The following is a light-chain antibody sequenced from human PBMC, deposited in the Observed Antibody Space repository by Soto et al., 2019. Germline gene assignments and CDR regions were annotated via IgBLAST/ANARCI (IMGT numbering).Light chain of an antibody. CDR1: QSINNY. J-gene: IGKJ5*01. V-gene: IGKV1-39*01. CDR2: AAS. CDR3: QQSYSAPPIT. Sequence: DLQMTQSPSSLSASVGDRVTITCRASQSINNYLNWYQQKPGKAPKLLIYAASSLQSGVPSRFSGSGSGTDFTLTISSLQPEDFATYYCQQSYSAPPITFGQGTRLEIK.